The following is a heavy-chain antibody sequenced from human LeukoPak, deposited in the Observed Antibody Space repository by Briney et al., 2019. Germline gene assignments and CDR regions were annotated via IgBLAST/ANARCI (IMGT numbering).Heavy chain of an antibody. V-gene: IGHV1-2*02. D-gene: IGHD3-10*01. Sequence: GASVKVSCKASGYTFNGYYMHWVRQAPGQGLEWMGWINPNSGGINYAQDFQGRATLTRDTSISTAYMELSRLRSDDTAMYYCARNLWFGESTDAFNIWGQGTMVTVSS. J-gene: IGHJ3*02. CDR2: INPNSGGI. CDR1: GYTFNGYY. CDR3: ARNLWFGESTDAFNI.